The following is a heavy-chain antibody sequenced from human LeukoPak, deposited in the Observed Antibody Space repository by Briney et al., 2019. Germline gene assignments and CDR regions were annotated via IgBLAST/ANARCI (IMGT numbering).Heavy chain of an antibody. CDR2: ISAYNGNT. Sequence: GASVKVSCKASGYTFTSYGISWVRQAPGQGLEWMGWISAYNGNTNYAQKLQGRVTMTTDTSTSTAYMELRSLRSDDTAVYYCARDPNQYEAVHPFDYWGQGTLVTVSS. D-gene: IGHD6-19*01. J-gene: IGHJ4*02. CDR1: GYTFTSYG. V-gene: IGHV1-18*01. CDR3: ARDPNQYEAVHPFDY.